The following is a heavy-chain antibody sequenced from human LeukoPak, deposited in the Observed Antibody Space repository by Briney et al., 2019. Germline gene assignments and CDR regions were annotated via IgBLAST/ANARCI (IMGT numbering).Heavy chain of an antibody. Sequence: GGSLRPSCAASGFTFSSYEMNWVRQAPGKGLEWVSYISSGGSTIYYADSVKGRFTISRDNAKNSLYLQVNSLRAEDTAVYFCARDLRRLQFTPEGADYWGQGTLVTVSS. V-gene: IGHV3-48*03. J-gene: IGHJ4*02. CDR3: ARDLRRLQFTPEGADY. CDR1: GFTFSSYE. CDR2: ISSGGSTI. D-gene: IGHD4-11*01.